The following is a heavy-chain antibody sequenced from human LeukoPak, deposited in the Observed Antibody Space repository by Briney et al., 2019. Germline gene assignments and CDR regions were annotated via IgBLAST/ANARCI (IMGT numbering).Heavy chain of an antibody. Sequence: SETLSLTCALSGGSISNSNYYWGWIRQSPVKGLEWIGSIYYSGNTYYNPSLKSRVTISVDTSKNQFSLKLSSVTAADTAVYYCARHDWYYDFWSGYYRAWVAAGYFDYWGQGTLVTVSS. D-gene: IGHD3-3*01. CDR2: IYYSGNT. CDR3: ARHDWYYDFWSGYYRAWVAAGYFDY. CDR1: GGSISNSNYY. J-gene: IGHJ4*02. V-gene: IGHV4-39*01.